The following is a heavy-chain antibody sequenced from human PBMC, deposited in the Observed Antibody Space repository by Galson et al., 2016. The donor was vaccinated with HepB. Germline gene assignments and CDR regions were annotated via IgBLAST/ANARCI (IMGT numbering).Heavy chain of an antibody. V-gene: IGHV2-5*08. CDR3: AHHREWFDF. Sequence: PALVKPTQTLTLTCTFSGFSLSTAGMGVGWIRQPPGKALEWLALIYWADDVRYSPSLKNRLTITKGTSENQVVLTMTNMNPVDTATYYCAHHREWFDFWGQGNLVIVSS. J-gene: IGHJ5*01. CDR2: IYWADDV. D-gene: IGHD1-14*01. CDR1: GFSLSTAGMG.